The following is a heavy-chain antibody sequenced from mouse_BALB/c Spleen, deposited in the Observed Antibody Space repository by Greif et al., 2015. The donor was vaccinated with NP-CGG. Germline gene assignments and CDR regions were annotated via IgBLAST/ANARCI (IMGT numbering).Heavy chain of an antibody. Sequence: QVQLKESGAELVRPGSSVKISCKASGYAFSSYWMNWVKQRPGQGLEWIGQIYPGDGDTNYNGKFKGKATLTADKSSSTAYMQLSSLTSEDSAVYFCAREDYGTRYCEVWGAGTTVTVST. CDR3: AREDYGTRYCEV. CDR1: GYAFSSYW. D-gene: IGHD1-1*01. CDR2: IYPGDGDT. V-gene: IGHV1-80*01. J-gene: IGHJ1*01.